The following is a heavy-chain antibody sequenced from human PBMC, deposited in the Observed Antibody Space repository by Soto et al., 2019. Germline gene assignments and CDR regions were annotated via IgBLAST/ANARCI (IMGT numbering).Heavy chain of an antibody. Sequence: EAQLVESGGGLVQPGGSLKLSCAASGFTFSGSAMHWVRQASGKGLEWVGRIRSKANSYATAYAASVKGRFTISRDDSKNTAYLQMNSLKTEDTAVYYCTRHENSNYAGYWGQGTLVTVSS. J-gene: IGHJ4*02. D-gene: IGHD4-4*01. CDR2: IRSKANSYAT. CDR1: GFTFSGSA. V-gene: IGHV3-73*01. CDR3: TRHENSNYAGY.